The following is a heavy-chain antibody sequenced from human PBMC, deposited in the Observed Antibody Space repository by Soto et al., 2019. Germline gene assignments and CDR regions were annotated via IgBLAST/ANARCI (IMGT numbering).Heavy chain of an antibody. CDR1: GGSISSSSYY. J-gene: IGHJ6*02. CDR2: IYYSGST. V-gene: IGHV4-39*01. D-gene: IGHD2-2*01. Sequence: SETLSLTCTVSGGSISSSSYYWGWIRQPPGKGLEWIGSIYYSGSTYYNPSLKSRVTISVDTSKNQFSLKLSSVTAADTAVYYCARGAPAAMSPYYYYGMDVWGQGTTVTVSS. CDR3: ARGAPAAMSPYYYYGMDV.